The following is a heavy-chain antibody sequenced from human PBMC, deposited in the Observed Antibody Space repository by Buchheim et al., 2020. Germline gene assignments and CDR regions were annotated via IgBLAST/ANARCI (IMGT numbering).Heavy chain of an antibody. CDR2: IYYSGST. CDR1: GGSISSGDYY. J-gene: IGHJ6*02. CDR3: ARDHAPSGFGELLSEDGMDV. Sequence: QVQLQESGPGLVKPSQTLSLTCTVSGGSISSGDYYWSWIRQPPGKGLEWIGYIYYSGSTYYNPSLKSRVTISVDTSKNQFSLKLSSVTAADTAVYYCARDHAPSGFGELLSEDGMDVWGQGTT. D-gene: IGHD3-10*01. V-gene: IGHV4-30-4*01.